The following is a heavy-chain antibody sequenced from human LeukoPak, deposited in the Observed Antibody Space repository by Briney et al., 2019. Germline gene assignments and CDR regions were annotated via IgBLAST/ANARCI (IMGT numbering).Heavy chain of an antibody. V-gene: IGHV4-4*02. CDR2: IYHSGST. CDR3: ARGGYYDILTGYSLGAFDI. J-gene: IGHJ3*02. CDR1: GGSISSSNW. Sequence: KTSETLSLTCAVSGGSISSSNWWSWVRQPPGKGLEWIGEIYHSGSTNYNPSLKSRVTISVDKSKNQFSLKLSSVTAADTAVYYCARGGYYDILTGYSLGAFDIWGQGTMVTVSS. D-gene: IGHD3-9*01.